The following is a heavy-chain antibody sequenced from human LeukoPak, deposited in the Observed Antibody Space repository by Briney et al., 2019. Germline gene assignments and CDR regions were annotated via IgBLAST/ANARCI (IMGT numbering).Heavy chain of an antibody. J-gene: IGHJ4*02. CDR3: ARQPTTVTPIDF. V-gene: IGHV5-51*01. CDR2: IYPGDSDT. Sequence: GESLKISCKGSGFTFTNYWIGWVRRMPGKGLEWMGIIYPGDSDTRYSPSFQGQVTISADKSLSTAYLQWSSLKTSDTAMYYCARQPTTVTPIDFWGQGTLVTVSS. CDR1: GFTFTNYW. D-gene: IGHD4-17*01.